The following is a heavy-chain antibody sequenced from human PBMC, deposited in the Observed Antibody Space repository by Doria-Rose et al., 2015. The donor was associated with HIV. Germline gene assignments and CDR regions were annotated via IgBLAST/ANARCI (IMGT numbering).Heavy chain of an antibody. V-gene: IGHV2-26*01. CDR3: ARIKSSRWYHKYYFDF. CDR1: GVSLSSPGMG. D-gene: IGHD6-13*01. CDR2: IFSDDER. Sequence: SGPVLVKPTETLTLTCTVSGVSLSSPGMGVSWIRQPPGKALEWLANIFSDDERSSKTSLKSRLTISRGTAKSQVFLTMADMDPVDTATYYCARIKSSRWYHKYYFDFWGQGTLVIVSA. J-gene: IGHJ4*02.